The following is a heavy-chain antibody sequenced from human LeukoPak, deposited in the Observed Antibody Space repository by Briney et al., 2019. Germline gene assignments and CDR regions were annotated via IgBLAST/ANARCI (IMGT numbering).Heavy chain of an antibody. CDR2: INAGNGHT. Sequence: EASVKVSCKASGYTFTSYAMHWVRQAPGQRLEWMGWINAGNGHTKYSQKFQGRVTITRDTSASTAYMELSSLRSEDTAVYYCARELRYDHSDSGAFWRQGTVVPVSS. D-gene: IGHD1-26*01. J-gene: IGHJ3*01. V-gene: IGHV1-3*01. CDR1: GYTFTSYA. CDR3: ARELRYDHSDSGAF.